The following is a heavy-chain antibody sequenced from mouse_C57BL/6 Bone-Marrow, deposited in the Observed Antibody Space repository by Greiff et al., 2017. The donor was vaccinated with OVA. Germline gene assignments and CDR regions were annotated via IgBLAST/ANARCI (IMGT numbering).Heavy chain of an antibody. D-gene: IGHD1-1*02. CDR3: ARMEDDGGLDY. CDR1: GFSLSTFGMG. J-gene: IGHJ2*01. V-gene: IGHV8-8*01. Sequence: QVTLKVSGPGILQPSQTLSLSCSFSGFSLSTFGMGVGWLRQPSGKGLEWLAHIWWDDDEYYNPALKSRRTITKDTSNNQVFLKIANVDTAATATDYCARMEDDGGLDYWGQGTTLTVSA. CDR2: IWWDDDE.